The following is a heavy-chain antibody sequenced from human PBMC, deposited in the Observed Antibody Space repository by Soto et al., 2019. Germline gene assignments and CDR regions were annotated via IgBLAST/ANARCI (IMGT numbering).Heavy chain of an antibody. J-gene: IGHJ3*02. D-gene: IGHD2-8*02. CDR3: AKATATGGGAFEI. V-gene: IGHV3-23*01. CDR2: ILVGGST. Sequence: PGGSLRLSCAVSGFICSSYDMSWVRQAPGKGLEWVSTILVGGSTHYEDSVKGRFTISRDTSKNTVSLQMNSLTAGDTAVYYCAKATATGGGAFEIYGQGTMVTV. CDR1: GFICSSYD.